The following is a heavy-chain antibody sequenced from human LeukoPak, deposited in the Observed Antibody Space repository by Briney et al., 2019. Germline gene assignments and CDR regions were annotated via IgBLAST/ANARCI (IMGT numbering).Heavy chain of an antibody. J-gene: IGHJ3*02. CDR2: ISAYNGNT. CDR1: GYTFTSYG. D-gene: IGHD6-19*01. CDR3: ARVLAVAVTDAFDI. V-gene: IGHV1-18*01. Sequence: GASVKVSCKASGYTFTSYGISWVRQAPGQGLEWMGWISAYNGNTNYAQKPQGRVTMTTDTSTSTAYMELRSLRSDDTAVYYCARVLAVAVTDAFDIWGQGTMVTVSS.